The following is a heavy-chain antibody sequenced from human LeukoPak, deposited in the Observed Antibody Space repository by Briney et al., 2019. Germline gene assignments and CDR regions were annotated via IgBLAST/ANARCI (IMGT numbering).Heavy chain of an antibody. V-gene: IGHV3-21*01. Sequence: PGGSLRLSCAASGSTFSSYSMNWVRQAPGKGLEWVSCISTSSSYIYYADSVKGRFTISRDNAKNSLYLQMNSLRAEDTAVYYCARETTLYYYDSSGYGDYFDYWGQGTLVTVSS. CDR2: ISTSSSYI. D-gene: IGHD3-22*01. CDR1: GSTFSSYS. CDR3: ARETTLYYYDSSGYGDYFDY. J-gene: IGHJ4*02.